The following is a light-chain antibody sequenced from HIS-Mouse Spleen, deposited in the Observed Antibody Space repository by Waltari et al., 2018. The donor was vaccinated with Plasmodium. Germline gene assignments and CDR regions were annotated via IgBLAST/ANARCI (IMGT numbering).Light chain of an antibody. V-gene: IGLV2-23*01. Sequence: QSALTQPASVSGSPGQSITISCTGTSSAVGSYNLVSWYQQHPAKAPKLMIYEGSKRPSGVSNRFSGSKSGNTASLTISGLQAEDEADYYCCSYAGSSSVVFGGGTKLTVL. CDR3: CSYAGSSSVV. CDR2: EGS. J-gene: IGLJ2*01. CDR1: SSAVGSYNL.